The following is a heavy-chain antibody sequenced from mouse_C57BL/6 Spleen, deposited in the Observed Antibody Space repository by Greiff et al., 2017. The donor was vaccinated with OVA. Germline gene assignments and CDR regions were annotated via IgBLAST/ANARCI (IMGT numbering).Heavy chain of an antibody. CDR3: ARKDYGSRDAMDY. Sequence: EVQVVESGGGLVQPGGSLKLSCAASGFTFSDYGMAWVRQAPRKGPEWVAFISNLAYSIYYADTVTGRFTISRENAKNTLYLEMSSLRSEDTAMYYCARKDYGSRDAMDYWGQGTSVTVSS. CDR2: ISNLAYSI. CDR1: GFTFSDYG. J-gene: IGHJ4*01. D-gene: IGHD1-1*01. V-gene: IGHV5-15*01.